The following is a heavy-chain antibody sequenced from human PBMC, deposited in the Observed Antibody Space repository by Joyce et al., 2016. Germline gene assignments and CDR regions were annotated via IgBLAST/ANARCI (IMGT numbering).Heavy chain of an antibody. V-gene: IGHV3-21*01. CDR1: GFTFSSYS. J-gene: IGHJ4*02. Sequence: EVQLVESGGGLVKPGGSLRLSCAASGFTFSSYSMSWVGQAPGKGLEWVSSLSSSSSYIKYTDSGKGRFTISRDNAKNSLYLQMNSLRVEDTAVYYCARSSYTNGIFDYWGQGTLVTVSS. CDR2: LSSSSSYI. CDR3: ARSSYTNGIFDY. D-gene: IGHD2-8*01.